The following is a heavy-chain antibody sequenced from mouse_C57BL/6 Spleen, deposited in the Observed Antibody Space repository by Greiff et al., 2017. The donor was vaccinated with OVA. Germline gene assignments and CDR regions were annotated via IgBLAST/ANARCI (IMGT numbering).Heavy chain of an antibody. CDR2: FTMYSDAT. CDR1: SFAFMASA. V-gene: IGHV1-49*01. CDR3: ARGKGAMDY. Sequence: LQQSGAELVRPGSSVKLSCKDSSFAFMASAMHWVKQRPGHGLEWIGSFTMYSDATEYSENFKGKATLTANTSSSTAYMELSSLTSEDSAVYYCARGKGAMDYWGQGTSVTVSS. J-gene: IGHJ4*01.